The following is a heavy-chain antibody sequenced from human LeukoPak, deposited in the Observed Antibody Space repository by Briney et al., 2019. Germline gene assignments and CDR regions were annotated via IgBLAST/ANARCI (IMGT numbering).Heavy chain of an antibody. CDR2: INHSGST. D-gene: IGHD3-16*02. CDR3: ARVPLGDYVWGSYRYYFDY. CDR1: GGSFSGYY. Sequence: SETLSLTCAVYGGSFSGYYWSWIRQPPGKGLEWIGEINHSGSTNYNTSLKSRVTISVATSKNQFSLKLSSVTAADTAVYYCARVPLGDYVWGSYRYYFDYWGQGTLVTVSS. V-gene: IGHV4-34*01. J-gene: IGHJ4*02.